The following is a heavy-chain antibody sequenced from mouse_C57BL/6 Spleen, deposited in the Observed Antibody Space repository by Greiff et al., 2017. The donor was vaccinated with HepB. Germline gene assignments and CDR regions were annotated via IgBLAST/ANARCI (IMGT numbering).Heavy chain of an antibody. V-gene: IGHV3-1*01. CDR1: GYSITSGYV. D-gene: IGHD1-1*01. Sequence: VQLQQSGPGMVKPSQSLSLTCTVSGYSITSGYVWHWIRHFPGNKLEWMGYISYSGSTNYNPSLKSRISITHDTSKNHFFLKLNSVTTEDTATYCCARGYYGSPFDYWGQGTTLTVSS. CDR3: ARGYYGSPFDY. J-gene: IGHJ2*01. CDR2: ISYSGST.